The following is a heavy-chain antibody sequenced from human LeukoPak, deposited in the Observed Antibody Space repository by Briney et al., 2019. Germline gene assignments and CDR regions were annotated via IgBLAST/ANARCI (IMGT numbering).Heavy chain of an antibody. V-gene: IGHV4-39*01. J-gene: IGHJ3*02. CDR2: IYYSGST. Sequence: SETLSLTCTVSGGSISSSSYYWGWIRQPPGKGLEWIGSIYYSGSTYYNPSLKSRVTISVDTSKNQFSLKLSSVTAADTAVYYCARHQGVVVVPAAIGVLDAFDIWGQGTMVTVSS. D-gene: IGHD2-2*01. CDR1: GGSISSSSYY. CDR3: ARHQGVVVVPAAIGVLDAFDI.